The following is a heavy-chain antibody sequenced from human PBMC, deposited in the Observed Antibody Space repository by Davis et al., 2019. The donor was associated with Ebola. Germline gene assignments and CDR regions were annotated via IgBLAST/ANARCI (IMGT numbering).Heavy chain of an antibody. V-gene: IGHV1-8*01. D-gene: IGHD2-21*01. Sequence: AASVKVSCKASGYTFTSYDINWVRQATGQGLEWMGWMNPNSGNTGYAQKFQGRVTMTRNTSITTAYMEVSSLTSEDTAVYYCARETYCGGDCYSYYFDYWGQGTLVTVSP. CDR3: ARETYCGGDCYSYYFDY. CDR2: MNPNSGNT. CDR1: GYTFTSYD. J-gene: IGHJ4*02.